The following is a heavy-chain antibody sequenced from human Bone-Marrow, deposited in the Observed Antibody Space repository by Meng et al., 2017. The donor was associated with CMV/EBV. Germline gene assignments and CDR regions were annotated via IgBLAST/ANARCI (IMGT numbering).Heavy chain of an antibody. Sequence: GSLRLSCAVYGGSFSGYYWSWIRQPPGKGLEWIGEINHSGSTNYNPSLKSRVTISVDTSKNQFSLKLSSVTAADTAVYYCATDTYYDFWSGYYRQFDYWGQGPWSPSPQ. D-gene: IGHD3-3*01. CDR3: ATDTYYDFWSGYYRQFDY. CDR2: INHSGST. J-gene: IGHJ4*02. CDR1: GGSFSGYY. V-gene: IGHV4-34*01.